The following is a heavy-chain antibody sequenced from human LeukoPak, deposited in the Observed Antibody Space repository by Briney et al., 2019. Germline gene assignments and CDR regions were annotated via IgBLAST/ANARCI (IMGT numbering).Heavy chain of an antibody. J-gene: IGHJ6*03. CDR2: IYYSGST. V-gene: IGHV4-59*01. CDR3: ARRDCSGGSCCRTYYYYYMDV. CDR1: GGSISIYY. D-gene: IGHD2-15*01. Sequence: NPPETLSLTCIVPGGSISIYYWSWIRPPPGRGLGRRGYIYYSGSTTYNPSLKSRATIPVHTSKNQFSLNLNSVTAAATARYYCARRDCSGGSCCRTYYYYYMDVWGKGTTVTASS.